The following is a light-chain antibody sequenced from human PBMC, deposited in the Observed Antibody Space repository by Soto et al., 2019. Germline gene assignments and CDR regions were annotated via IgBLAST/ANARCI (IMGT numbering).Light chain of an antibody. CDR3: QQYERPPFA. J-gene: IGKJ2*01. CDR1: QRVSNSY. V-gene: IGKV3-20*01. Sequence: EIVLTQSPGTLSLSPGNRATLSCRVSQRVSNSYLAWYQQKPGQAPRLLIYDASTRAAGVPDRVTGGGSGTDFTLTINALEPEDFALYFCQQYERPPFAFGQGTRLEI. CDR2: DAS.